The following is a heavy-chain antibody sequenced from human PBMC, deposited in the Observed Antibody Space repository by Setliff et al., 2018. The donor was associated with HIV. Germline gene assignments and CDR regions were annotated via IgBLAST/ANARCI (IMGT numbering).Heavy chain of an antibody. Sequence: ASVKVSCKAAGHRFTTYGISWVRQAPGQGLEWMGWISFYNGNIKYAQNFQGRVTMTTDTSTSTAYMELRSLTSNDTAMYYCAREVDYCSGGSCPPDAFDIWGQGTMVTVSS. CDR1: GHRFTTYG. CDR2: ISFYNGNI. J-gene: IGHJ3*02. CDR3: AREVDYCSGGSCPPDAFDI. D-gene: IGHD2-15*01. V-gene: IGHV1-18*01.